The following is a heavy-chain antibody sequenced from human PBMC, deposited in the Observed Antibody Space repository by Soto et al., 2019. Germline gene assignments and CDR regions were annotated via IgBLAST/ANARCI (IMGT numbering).Heavy chain of an antibody. CDR3: ARTSGGEWLSSSGMDV. J-gene: IGHJ6*02. D-gene: IGHD3-10*01. CDR1: GYSFTSYW. V-gene: IGHV5-51*01. Sequence: GESLKISCKGSGYSFTSYWIGWVRQMPGKGLEWMGIIHPGDSDTRYSPSFQGQVTISADKSISTAYLQWSSLKASDTAMYYCARTSGGEWLSSSGMDVWGQGTTVTVSS. CDR2: IHPGDSDT.